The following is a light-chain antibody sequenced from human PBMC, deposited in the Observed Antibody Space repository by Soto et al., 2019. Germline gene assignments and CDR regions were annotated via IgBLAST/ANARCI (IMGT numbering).Light chain of an antibody. J-gene: IGKJ1*01. CDR2: DAS. CDR1: QSVSANY. V-gene: IGKV3-20*01. Sequence: EIFLTQSPGTLSLSPGERSTLSFSASQSVSANYLAWYQQKPGQAPRLLIYDASSRATGVPDRFSGSGSGTDFTLTISRLEPEDFAVYYCQQYGTSPRTFGQGTKVDIK. CDR3: QQYGTSPRT.